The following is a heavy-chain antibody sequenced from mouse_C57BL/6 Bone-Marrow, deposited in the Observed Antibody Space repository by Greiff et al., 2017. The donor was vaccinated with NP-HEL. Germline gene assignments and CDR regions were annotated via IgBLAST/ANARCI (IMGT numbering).Heavy chain of an antibody. CDR3: ASDRRYDYSCYAMDY. Sequence: EVQLVESGPGLVKPSQSLSLTCSVTGYSITSGYYWNWIRQFPGNQLEWMGYISYAGSYTSNPSLKNRISITRDTSKNQFFLKLNSVTTEDTATYYCASDRRYDYSCYAMDYWGQGTSVTVSS. J-gene: IGHJ4*01. V-gene: IGHV3-6*01. D-gene: IGHD2-4*01. CDR2: ISYAGSY. CDR1: GYSITSGYY.